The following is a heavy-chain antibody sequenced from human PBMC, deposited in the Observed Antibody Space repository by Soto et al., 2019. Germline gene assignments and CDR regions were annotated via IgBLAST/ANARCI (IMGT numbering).Heavy chain of an antibody. CDR1: GFSLRTRGVA. CDR3: AHRPRGYAYYFDY. V-gene: IGHV2-5*02. D-gene: IGHD5-12*01. J-gene: IGHJ4*02. CDR2: IYWDEDK. Sequence: QITLKESGPTLVKPTQTLTLTCTFSGFSLRTRGVAVGWFRQPPGKALEWLALIYWDEDKWYSPSLKSRLTIADDTSKNQVVLTMTNVDPVDTATYYCAHRPRGYAYYFDYWGPGILVTVSS.